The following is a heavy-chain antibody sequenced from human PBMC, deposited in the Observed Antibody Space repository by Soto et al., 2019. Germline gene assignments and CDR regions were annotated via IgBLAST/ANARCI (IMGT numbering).Heavy chain of an antibody. D-gene: IGHD3-22*01. V-gene: IGHV3-7*01. CDR3: ARDNYYDSSGHY. Sequence: LRLSCAASGFSFSNYWMSWVRQAPGKGLEWVANIKEDGGEKFYVDSVRGRFTISRDNAKNSVYLQMNSLRVEDTAVYYCARDNYYDSSGHYWGQGALVTVSS. J-gene: IGHJ4*02. CDR1: GFSFSNYW. CDR2: IKEDGGEK.